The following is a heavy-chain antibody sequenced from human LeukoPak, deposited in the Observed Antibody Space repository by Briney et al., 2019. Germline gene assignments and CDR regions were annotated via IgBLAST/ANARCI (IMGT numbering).Heavy chain of an antibody. CDR2: ISGSGVNT. V-gene: IGHV3-23*01. J-gene: IGHJ4*02. CDR1: GFTFTSYA. D-gene: IGHD2-2*02. CDR3: VYCSSSSCYKTGNYFDS. Sequence: GGSLRLSCAASGFTFTSYAKSWVRQAPGKGLEWVSAISGSGVNTYYADSVKGRFTISGDNSKNTVYLQMNSLRAEDTALYYCVYCSSSSCYKTGNYFDSWGQGTPATVSS.